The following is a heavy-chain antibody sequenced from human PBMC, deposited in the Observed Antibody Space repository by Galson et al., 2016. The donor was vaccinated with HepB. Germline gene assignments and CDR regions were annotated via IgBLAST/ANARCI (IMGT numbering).Heavy chain of an antibody. CDR3: ARGYWSATDCYAGLGLDV. Sequence: SVKVSCKALGYTFTTYYIHWIRQAPGQGLEWMGIINPNGGSTTFAQRFQGRVTMTKDTSTSTVDMDLRSLRSEDTAGYYCARGYWSATDCYAGLGLDVWGQGTTVIIS. CDR2: INPNGGST. V-gene: IGHV1-46*01. J-gene: IGHJ6*02. D-gene: IGHD2-2*01. CDR1: GYTFTTYY.